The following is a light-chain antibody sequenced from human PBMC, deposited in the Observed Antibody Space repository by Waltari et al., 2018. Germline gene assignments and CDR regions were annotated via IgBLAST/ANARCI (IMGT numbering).Light chain of an antibody. CDR3: SSYITTNTLEL. J-gene: IGLJ2*01. CDR2: DVS. CDR1: SSQVGGYNY. Sequence: QSALTQPPSESGSPGPSITISCTGTSSQVGGYNYVSWYQQHPGKAPKLMIYDVSYRPSGVSNRFSGSKSGNTASLTISGLQAEDEADYYCSSYITTNTLELFGGGTSLTVL. V-gene: IGLV2-14*03.